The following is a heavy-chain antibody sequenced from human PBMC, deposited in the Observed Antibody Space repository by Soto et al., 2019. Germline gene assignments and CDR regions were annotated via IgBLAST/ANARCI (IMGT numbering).Heavy chain of an antibody. J-gene: IGHJ3*01. CDR1: GFTFSSYA. CDR2: ISGSGGST. Sequence: GGSLRLSCAASGFTFSSYAMSWVRQAPGKGLEWVSAISGSGGSTYYADSVKGRFTISRVNSKNTLYLQMNSLRAEDTAVYYCAKAKRITMITTHWGQGTMVTVSS. CDR3: AKAKRITMITTH. V-gene: IGHV3-23*01. D-gene: IGHD3-22*01.